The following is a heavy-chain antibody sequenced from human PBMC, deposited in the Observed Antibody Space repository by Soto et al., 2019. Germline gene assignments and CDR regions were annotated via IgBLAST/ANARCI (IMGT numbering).Heavy chain of an antibody. D-gene: IGHD5-12*01. V-gene: IGHV4-34*01. CDR2: INHSGST. CDR3: ARLAGYSAYDSSDYYYGMDV. Sequence: SETLSLTCAVYGGSFSGYYWSWIRQPPGKGLEWIGEINHSGSTNYNPSLKSRVTISVDTSKNQFSLKLSSVTAADTAVYYCARLAGYSAYDSSDYYYGMDVWGQGTTVTVSS. J-gene: IGHJ6*02. CDR1: GGSFSGYY.